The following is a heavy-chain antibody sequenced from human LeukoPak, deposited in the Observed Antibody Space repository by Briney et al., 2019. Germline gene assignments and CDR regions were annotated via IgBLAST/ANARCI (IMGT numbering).Heavy chain of an antibody. Sequence: SETLSLTCTVSGGSISSYYWSWIRQPPGKGLEWIGYIYYSGSTNYNPSLKSRVTISVDTFKNQFSLKLSSVTAADTAVYYCARGRYSGYDWVDYWGQGTLVTVSS. CDR3: ARGRYSGYDWVDY. J-gene: IGHJ4*02. CDR1: GGSISSYY. D-gene: IGHD5-12*01. CDR2: IYYSGST. V-gene: IGHV4-59*01.